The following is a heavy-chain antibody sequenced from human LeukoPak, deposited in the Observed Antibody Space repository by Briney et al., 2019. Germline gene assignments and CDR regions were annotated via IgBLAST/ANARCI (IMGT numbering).Heavy chain of an antibody. D-gene: IGHD6-19*01. CDR3: AKAAVAGTFCGY. CDR2: IRYDGSNK. J-gene: IGHJ4*02. CDR1: GFTFSNYG. Sequence: GGSLRLSCAASGFTFSNYGMHWVRQAPGKGLEWVAFIRYDGSNKYYADSVKGRFTISRDNSKNTLYLQMNSLRAEDTAVYYCAKAAVAGTFCGYWGQGTLVTVSS. V-gene: IGHV3-30*02.